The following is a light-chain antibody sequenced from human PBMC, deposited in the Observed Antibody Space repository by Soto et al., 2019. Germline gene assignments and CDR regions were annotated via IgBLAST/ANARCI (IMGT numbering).Light chain of an antibody. CDR2: WAS. J-gene: IGKJ4*01. CDR3: QRSYTTPLT. V-gene: IGKV4-1*01. Sequence: DIVMTQSPDSLAVSLGERATINCKSRQSVLYSSNNKNYLAWYQQKPGQPPKLLIYWASTRVSGVADRFSGSGAWTHFTLTISSLQAEDVAVYYCQRSYTTPLTFGGPTKVEIK. CDR1: QSVLYSSNNKNY.